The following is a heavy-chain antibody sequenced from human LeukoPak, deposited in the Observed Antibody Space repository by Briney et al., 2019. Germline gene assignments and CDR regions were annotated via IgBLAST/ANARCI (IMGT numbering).Heavy chain of an antibody. CDR1: GFTFSNAW. Sequence: GSLRLSRAASGFTFSNAWMSWVRQSPGKGLEWIGEIYHSGTTKYNPSLKSRVTISVDKSTEQVSLKLSSVTAADTAVYYCATHRAGSSKDVWGQGTTVTVSS. CDR3: ATHRAGSSKDV. CDR2: IYHSGTT. V-gene: IGHV4-4*02. J-gene: IGHJ6*02. D-gene: IGHD1-26*01.